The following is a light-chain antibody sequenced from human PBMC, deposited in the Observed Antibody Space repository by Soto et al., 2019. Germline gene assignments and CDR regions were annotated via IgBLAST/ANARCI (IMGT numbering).Light chain of an antibody. CDR2: GAS. CDR3: QQYNNWPTWT. J-gene: IGKJ1*01. CDR1: QSVGSN. Sequence: EIVMTQSPATLSVSPGERVTLSCRARQSVGSNLAWYQQKPGQAPRLLIYGASTRATGIPARFSGSGSETGFTLTISSLQAEDSAVYFCQQYNNWPTWTFGQGTKVDIK. V-gene: IGKV3-15*01.